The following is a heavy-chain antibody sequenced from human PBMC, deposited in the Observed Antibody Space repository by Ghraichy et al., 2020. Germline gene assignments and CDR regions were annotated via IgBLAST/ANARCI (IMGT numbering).Heavy chain of an antibody. CDR3: AKEHNYFDSSGT. CDR2: IGGAGGAT. CDR1: GFTFSSYA. Sequence: GGSLRLSCATSGFTFSSYAMSWFRQAPGKGPEWVSAIGGAGGATFYADSVKGRFTISRDNSKNTLYLQMSSLGAEDTALYYCAKEHNYFDSSGTWGQGTLVTVST. J-gene: IGHJ4*02. D-gene: IGHD3-22*01. V-gene: IGHV3-23*01.